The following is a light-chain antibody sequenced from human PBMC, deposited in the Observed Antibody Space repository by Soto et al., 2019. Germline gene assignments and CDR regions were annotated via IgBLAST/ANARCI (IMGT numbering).Light chain of an antibody. Sequence: EIVLTQSPATLSLSPGEIATLSCSASQSVSSYLAWYQQKPGQAPRLLIYDASNRATGIPARFSGSGSGTDFTLTISSLEPEDFAVYYCQQRSNWPSGTFGQGTKVDIK. V-gene: IGKV3-11*01. J-gene: IGKJ1*01. CDR1: QSVSSY. CDR2: DAS. CDR3: QQRSNWPSGT.